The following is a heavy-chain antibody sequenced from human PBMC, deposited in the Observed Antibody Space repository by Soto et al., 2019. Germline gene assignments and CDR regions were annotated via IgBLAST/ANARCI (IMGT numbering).Heavy chain of an antibody. V-gene: IGHV1-2*02. Sequence: ASVKVSCKSSGYILSDYCIHWVRQAPGQGLEWLGWMKPDDGGPNYAQNFQGRVIMTRDTSTDTDYMELTRLTSDDTAVYFCVRDLRRQWRRLDPESYTGMDVWGQGTTVTVSS. CDR1: GYILSDYC. CDR2: MKPDDGGP. D-gene: IGHD5-12*01. J-gene: IGHJ6*02. CDR3: VRDLRRQWRRLDPESYTGMDV.